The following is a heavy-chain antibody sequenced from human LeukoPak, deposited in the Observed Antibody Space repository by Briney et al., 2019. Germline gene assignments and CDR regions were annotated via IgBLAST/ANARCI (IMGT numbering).Heavy chain of an antibody. D-gene: IGHD3-22*01. Sequence: ASVKASCKASGYTFTSYAMHSVRQAPGQRLEWMGWINAGNGNTKYSQKFQGRVTFTRDTSASTAYMELSSLRSEDTAVYYCARVPLQYYDSSGYYTGLSFDYWGQGTLVTVSS. V-gene: IGHV1-3*01. CDR1: GYTFTSYA. CDR3: ARVPLQYYDSSGYYTGLSFDY. CDR2: INAGNGNT. J-gene: IGHJ4*02.